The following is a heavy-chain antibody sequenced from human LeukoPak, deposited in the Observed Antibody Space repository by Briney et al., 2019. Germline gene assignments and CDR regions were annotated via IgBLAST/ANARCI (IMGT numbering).Heavy chain of an antibody. Sequence: ASVKVSCKASGGTFGSYAINWVRQATGQGLEWVGWMNPNSGNTGYAQKFQGRVTMTRNTSISTAYMELSSLRSEDTAVYYCARADIAAAGTYYYXYGMDVWGQGTTVTVSS. V-gene: IGHV1-8*02. J-gene: IGHJ6*02. D-gene: IGHD6-13*01. CDR1: GGTFGSYA. CDR2: MNPNSGNT. CDR3: ARADIAAAGTYYYXYGMDV.